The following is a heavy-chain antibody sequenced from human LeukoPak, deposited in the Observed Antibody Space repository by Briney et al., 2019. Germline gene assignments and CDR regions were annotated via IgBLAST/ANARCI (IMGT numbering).Heavy chain of an antibody. CDR3: ARENSRSSFFDY. J-gene: IGHJ4*01. Sequence: ASVKVSCKASGYTFTGYYMHWVRQAPGQGLEWMGWINPNSGGTNYAQKFQGWVTMTKDTSISTAYMELSRLRSDDTAVSYRARENSRSSFFDYWGPGTLVTVSS. CDR1: GYTFTGYY. V-gene: IGHV1-2*04. D-gene: IGHD6-6*01. CDR2: INPNSGGT.